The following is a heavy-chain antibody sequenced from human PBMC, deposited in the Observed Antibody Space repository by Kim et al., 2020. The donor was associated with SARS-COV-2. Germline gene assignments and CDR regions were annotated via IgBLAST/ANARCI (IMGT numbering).Heavy chain of an antibody. CDR2: ISPSSGTI. CDR3: ARLREYHFDH. D-gene: IGHD3-10*01. J-gene: IGHJ4*02. CDR1: GFTFRSFS. Sequence: GGSLRLSCAASGFTFRSFSLMWVRQAPGKGLEWVSFISPSSGTIYYADFVRGRFTISTDSAKKSIYLQMNSLRADDTAVYFCARLREYHFDHWGQGTLVTVSS. V-gene: IGHV3-48*04.